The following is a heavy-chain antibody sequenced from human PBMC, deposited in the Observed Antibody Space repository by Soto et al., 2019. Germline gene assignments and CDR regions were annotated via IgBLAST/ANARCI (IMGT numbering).Heavy chain of an antibody. J-gene: IGHJ5*02. Sequence: GESLKISCKGSGYSFTSYWISWVRQMPGKGLEWMGRIDPSDSYTNYSPSFQGHVTISADKSISTAYLQWSSLKASDTAMYYCAFRKRQQLVRGVAQLVPRPDTNNWFDPWGQGTLVTVSS. D-gene: IGHD6-13*01. CDR3: AFRKRQQLVRGVAQLVPRPDTNNWFDP. V-gene: IGHV5-10-1*01. CDR2: IDPSDSYT. CDR1: GYSFTSYW.